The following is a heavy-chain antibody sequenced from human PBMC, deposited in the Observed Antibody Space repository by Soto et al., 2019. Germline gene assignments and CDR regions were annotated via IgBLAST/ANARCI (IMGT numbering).Heavy chain of an antibody. CDR1: GFTFSSYG. CDR3: ARGSGYYGYFDY. Sequence: HPGGSLRLSCAASGFTFSSYGMHWVRQAPGKGLEWVAVIWYDGSNKYYADSVKGRFTISRDNSRNTLYLQMNSLRAEDTAVYYCARGSGYYGYFDYWGQGTLVTVSS. J-gene: IGHJ4*02. V-gene: IGHV3-33*01. CDR2: IWYDGSNK. D-gene: IGHD3-22*01.